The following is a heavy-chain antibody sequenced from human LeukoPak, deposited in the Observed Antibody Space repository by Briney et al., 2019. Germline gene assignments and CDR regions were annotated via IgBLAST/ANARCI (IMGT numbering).Heavy chain of an antibody. CDR3: ARVYSSSWYDWFDP. CDR1: GSSFTSYW. J-gene: IGHJ5*02. CDR2: IYPGDSDT. D-gene: IGHD6-13*01. Sequence: GESLQISCKGSGSSFTSYWIGWVRQMPGKGLEWMGIIYPGDSDTRYSPSFQGQVTISADKSISTAYLQWSSLKASDTAMYYCARVYSSSWYDWFDPWGQGTLVTVSS. V-gene: IGHV5-51*01.